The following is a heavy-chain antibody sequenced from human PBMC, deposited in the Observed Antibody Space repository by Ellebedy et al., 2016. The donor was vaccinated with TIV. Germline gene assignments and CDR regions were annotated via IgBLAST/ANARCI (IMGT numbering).Heavy chain of an antibody. CDR2: IYYSVGT. V-gene: IGHV4-59*01. J-gene: IGHJ4*02. D-gene: IGHD6-13*01. CDR3: ARGDFRSSWYLYED. Sequence: MPSETLSLTCTVSAGSISSYYWRWIRQPPGKGLAWDGYIYYSVGTNYNPSLKSRVTVSIDTSKSQVYLNLNSVTAADTAVYYCARGDFRSSWYLYEDWGQGTLVIVSS. CDR1: AGSISSYY.